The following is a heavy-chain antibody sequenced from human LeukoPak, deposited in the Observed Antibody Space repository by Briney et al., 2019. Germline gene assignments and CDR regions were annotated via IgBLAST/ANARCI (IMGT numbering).Heavy chain of an antibody. V-gene: IGHV3-13*05. CDR1: GFTFSSYD. J-gene: IGHJ4*02. CDR3: ARGGGSGSCYNPLHFDY. CDR2: IGTAGDP. D-gene: IGHD3-10*01. Sequence: GGSLRLSCAASGFTFSSYDMHWVRQATGKGLEWVSAIGTAGDPYYPGSVKGRFTISRENAKNSLYLQMNSLRAGDTAVYYCARGGGSGSCYNPLHFDYWGQGTLVTVSS.